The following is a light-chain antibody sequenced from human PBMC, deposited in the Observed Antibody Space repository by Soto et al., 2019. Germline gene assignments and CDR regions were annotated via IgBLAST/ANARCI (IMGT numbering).Light chain of an antibody. CDR2: DAS. Sequence: VQITQSTCTLSASVGDRVTITCRASQSINNWLAWYQQKPGRAPKLLIYDASSLESGVPSRFIGTGSVTDFTFTSSSLQPEDIAKYYCQQDSHLITYGQGTRLEIK. CDR3: QQDSHLIT. J-gene: IGKJ5*01. CDR1: QSINNW. V-gene: IGKV1-5*01.